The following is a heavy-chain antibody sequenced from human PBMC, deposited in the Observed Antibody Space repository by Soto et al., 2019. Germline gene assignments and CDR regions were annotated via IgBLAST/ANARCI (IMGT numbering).Heavy chain of an antibody. J-gene: IGHJ4*02. CDR1: GGSISSGGYS. CDR3: ARGQTTVTTLDY. Sequence: SETLSLTCAVSGGSISSGGYSWYWIQQPPGKGLEWIGYIYHSGSTYYNPSLKSRVTISVDRSKNQFSLKLSSVTAADTAVYYCARGQTTVTTLDYWGQGTLVTV. D-gene: IGHD4-17*01. CDR2: IYHSGST. V-gene: IGHV4-30-2*01.